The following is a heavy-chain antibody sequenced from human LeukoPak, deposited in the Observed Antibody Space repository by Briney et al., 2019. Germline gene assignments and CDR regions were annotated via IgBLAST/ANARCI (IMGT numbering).Heavy chain of an antibody. Sequence: GGSLRLSCAASGFTVSSSYISWVRQAPGKGLEWVSAIYSGGTTYYADSVRGRFTISRDNSKNTLYLLMNSLRAGDTAMYHCARQTGESTNFDNWGQGTLVTVSS. CDR3: ARQTGESTNFDN. D-gene: IGHD2-2*01. CDR1: GFTVSSSY. CDR2: IYSGGTT. J-gene: IGHJ4*02. V-gene: IGHV3-53*01.